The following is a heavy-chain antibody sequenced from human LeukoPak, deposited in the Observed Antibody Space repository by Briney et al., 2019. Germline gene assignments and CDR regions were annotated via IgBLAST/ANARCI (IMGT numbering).Heavy chain of an antibody. J-gene: IGHJ2*01. Sequence: PSETLSLTCTVSGHSIINSYYWGWIRQPPGKGLEWIGSIYHTGSTYYNPSLKSRVTISVDTSKNQFSLKLSSVTAADTAVYYCARSGYFDLWGRGTLVTVSS. D-gene: IGHD3-3*01. CDR3: ARSGYFDL. CDR1: GHSIINSYY. V-gene: IGHV4-38-2*02. CDR2: IYHTGST.